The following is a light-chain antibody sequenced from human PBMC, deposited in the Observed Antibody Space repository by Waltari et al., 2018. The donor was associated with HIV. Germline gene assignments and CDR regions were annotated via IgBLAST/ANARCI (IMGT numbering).Light chain of an antibody. Sequence: EIVLTQSPGTLSLSPGEGATLSCRASQSVTSSRLASYQQRPGQAPRLLIYDSSSRPTGIPDRFSGSGSGTDFTLTISRLEPEDFAVYYCQQYAGSPRTFGHGTKVEIK. J-gene: IGKJ2*01. CDR3: QQYAGSPRT. CDR1: QSVTSSR. CDR2: DSS. V-gene: IGKV3-20*01.